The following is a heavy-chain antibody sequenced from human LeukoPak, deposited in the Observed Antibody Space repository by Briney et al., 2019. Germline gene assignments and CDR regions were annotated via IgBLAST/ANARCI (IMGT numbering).Heavy chain of an antibody. V-gene: IGHV1-69*04. CDR1: GGTFSSYA. D-gene: IGHD5-12*01. CDR3: ARDGDIVPTSRFGRGGSGWGY. Sequence: ASVKVSCKASGGTFSSYAISWVRQTPGQRLEWMGRIIPILDITNYAQKFQGRVTITADKSTSTAYMELSSLRCEDTAVYYCARDGDIVPTSRFGRGGSGWGYWGRGTLVSVSS. CDR2: IIPILDIT. J-gene: IGHJ4*02.